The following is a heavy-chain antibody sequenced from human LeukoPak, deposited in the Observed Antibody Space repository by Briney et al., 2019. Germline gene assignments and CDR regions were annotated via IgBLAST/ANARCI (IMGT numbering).Heavy chain of an antibody. V-gene: IGHV3-21*01. CDR1: GFTFSIYT. D-gene: IGHD2-2*02. Sequence: GGSLRLSCAASGFTFSIYTMNWFRQAPGKGLEWVSSISSSSTYMFYADSVKGRFTISRDNTKNSLYLQMNSLRAEDTAVYYCARVRDLYRDYWGQGTLVTVSS. CDR2: ISSSSTYM. CDR3: ARVRDLYRDY. J-gene: IGHJ4*02.